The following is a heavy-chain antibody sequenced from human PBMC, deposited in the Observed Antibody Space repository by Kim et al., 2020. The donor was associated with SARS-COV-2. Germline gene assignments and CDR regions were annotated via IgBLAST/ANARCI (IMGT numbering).Heavy chain of an antibody. J-gene: IGHJ4*02. V-gene: IGHV3-66*01. CDR2: IYAGGST. CDR1: GFTVNNNY. D-gene: IGHD6-6*01. Sequence: GGSLRLSCAASGFTVNNNYLSWVRQAPGKGLQWVSVIYAGGSTYYADSVKGRFIISRDGSSNTLYLQMNSLRVDDTAVYYCARGGGPLVATFDDWGQGTLVAVSS. CDR3: ARGGGPLVATFDD.